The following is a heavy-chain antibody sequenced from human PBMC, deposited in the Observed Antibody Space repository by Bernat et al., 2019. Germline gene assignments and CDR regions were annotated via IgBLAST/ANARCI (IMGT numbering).Heavy chain of an antibody. Sequence: QVQLVQSGAEVKKPGASVKVSCMASGYSFTSYFMYWVRQAPGQGLEWVGIINPSGGSTTYAQKFQGRLTMTRDTSSRTVYMELSSLRSEDTAVYYCARTTLDCKRTTCYDYWGQGTLVTVSS. J-gene: IGHJ4*02. V-gene: IGHV1-46*01. CDR1: GYSFTSYF. CDR2: INPSGGST. D-gene: IGHD2-2*01. CDR3: ARTTLDCKRTTCYDY.